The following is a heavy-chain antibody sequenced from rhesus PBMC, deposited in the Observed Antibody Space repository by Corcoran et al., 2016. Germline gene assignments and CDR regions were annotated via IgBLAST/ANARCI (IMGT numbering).Heavy chain of an antibody. Sequence: QVQLQESGPGLVKPSETLSLTCTVSGGSIRDPYYWNWIRPPPGKGLEWIGGIYANIASSYYNPSLQSRVTISKDTSKNQFSLDLYSVTAADTAVYFCARLDYGNNYYYFDYWGQGVLVTVSS. V-gene: IGHV4-143*01. D-gene: IGHD4-29*01. CDR3: ARLDYGNNYYYFDY. CDR2: IYANIASS. J-gene: IGHJ4*01. CDR1: GGSIRDPYY.